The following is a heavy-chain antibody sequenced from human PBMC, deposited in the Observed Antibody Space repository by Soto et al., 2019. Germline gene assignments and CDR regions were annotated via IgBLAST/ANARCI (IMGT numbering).Heavy chain of an antibody. Sequence: PGGSLRLSCAASGFTFNTYWMSWVRQAPGKGLEWVANIKPDGSEKYYVDSVKGRFTISRDNAKNSLYLQMNSLRAEDTALYYCARDDSTSRSSSFDYWGQGTLVTVSS. J-gene: IGHJ4*02. CDR1: GFTFNTYW. D-gene: IGHD3-22*01. V-gene: IGHV3-7*01. CDR2: IKPDGSEK. CDR3: ARDDSTSRSSSFDY.